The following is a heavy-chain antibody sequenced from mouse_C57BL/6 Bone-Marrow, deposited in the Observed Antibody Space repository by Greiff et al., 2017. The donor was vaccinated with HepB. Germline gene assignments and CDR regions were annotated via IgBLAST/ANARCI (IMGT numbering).Heavy chain of an antibody. CDR3: TTITPAWFAY. CDR1: GFNIKDDY. V-gene: IGHV14-4*01. Sequence: VQLKESGAELVRPGASVKLSCTASGFNIKDDYMHWVKQRPEQGLEWIGWIDPENGDTEYASKFQGKATITAATSSNTAYLQLSSLTAEDTAVYYCTTITPAWFAYWGQGTLVTVSA. CDR2: IDPENGDT. D-gene: IGHD1-1*01. J-gene: IGHJ3*01.